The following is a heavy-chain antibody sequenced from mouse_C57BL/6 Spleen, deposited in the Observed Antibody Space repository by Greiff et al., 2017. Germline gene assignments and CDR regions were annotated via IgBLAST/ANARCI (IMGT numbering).Heavy chain of an antibody. D-gene: IGHD1-1*01. J-gene: IGHJ4*01. Sequence: DVKLVESGGGLVKPGGSLKLSCAASGFTFSSYTMSWVRQTPEKRLEWVATISGGGGNPYYPDSVKGRFTISRDNAKNTLYLQMSSLRSEDTALYYCARHTCYNYWGQGTSVTVSS. CDR3: ARHTCYNY. CDR2: ISGGGGNP. V-gene: IGHV5-9*01. CDR1: GFTFSSYT.